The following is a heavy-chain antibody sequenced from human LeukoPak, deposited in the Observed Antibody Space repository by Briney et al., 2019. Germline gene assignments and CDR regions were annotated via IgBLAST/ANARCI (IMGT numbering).Heavy chain of an antibody. CDR2: IYYSGST. CDR1: GGSISSGGYY. J-gene: IGHJ6*02. Sequence: PSETLSLTCTVSGGSISSGGYYWSWIRQHPGKGLEWIGYIYYSGSTYYNPSLKSRVTMSVDTSKNQFSLKLSSVTAADTAVYYCARGGGYDFWSGYPPDGYGMDVWGQGTTVTVSS. D-gene: IGHD3-3*01. CDR3: ARGGGYDFWSGYPPDGYGMDV. V-gene: IGHV4-31*03.